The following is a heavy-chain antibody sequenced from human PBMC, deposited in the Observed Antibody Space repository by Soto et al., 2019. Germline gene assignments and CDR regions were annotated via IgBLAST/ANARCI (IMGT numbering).Heavy chain of an antibody. CDR1: GGSLSGYY. V-gene: IGHV4-34*01. Sequence: SETLSLTCAVYGGSLSGYYWSWIRQPPGKGLEWIGEINHSGSTNYNPSLKSRVTISVDTSKNQFSLKLSSVTAADTAVYYCARGKSLYYDILTGYYIGNWFDPWGQGTLVTVSS. D-gene: IGHD3-9*01. CDR2: INHSGST. J-gene: IGHJ5*02. CDR3: ARGKSLYYDILTGYYIGNWFDP.